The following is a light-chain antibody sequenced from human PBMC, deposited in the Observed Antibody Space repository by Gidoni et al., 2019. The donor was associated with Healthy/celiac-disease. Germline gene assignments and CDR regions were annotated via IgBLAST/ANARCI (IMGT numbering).Light chain of an antibody. Sequence: EIVLTQSPGTLSLSPGERATLSCRASQSVSSSYLAWYQQKPGQAPRLLIHGASSRATGIPDRFSGSGSGTDFTLTISRLEPEDFAVYYCQQSKTFGPGTKVDIK. V-gene: IGKV3-20*01. CDR3: QQSKT. CDR2: GAS. J-gene: IGKJ3*01. CDR1: QSVSSSY.